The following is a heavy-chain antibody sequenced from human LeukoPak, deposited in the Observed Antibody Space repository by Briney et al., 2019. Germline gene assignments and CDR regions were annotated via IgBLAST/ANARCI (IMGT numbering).Heavy chain of an antibody. J-gene: IGHJ4*02. Sequence: AGSMRLSSAADAFTFSSYAISWVSQVPGAGMEWVSAICGNGDSTYNSDAVKGRFTNYTNNTKNTLYLKMNSLNAEVSAVYCCAKDLEYGGGDCYLEDYGGQGTLVTVST. CDR3: AKDLEYGGGDCYLEDY. D-gene: IGHD2-21*02. V-gene: IGHV3-23*01. CDR2: ICGNGDST. CDR1: AFTFSSYA.